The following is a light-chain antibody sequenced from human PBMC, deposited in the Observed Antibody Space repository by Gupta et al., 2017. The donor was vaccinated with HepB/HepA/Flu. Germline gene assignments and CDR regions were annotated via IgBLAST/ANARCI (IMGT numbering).Light chain of an antibody. J-gene: IGLJ3*02. V-gene: IGLV7-43*01. Sequence: QTVVTQEPSLTVSPGGTVTLTCASTTGAVTSSYYPNWFQQKPGQAPRALIYSTNNKHPWTPARFSGSLLGGKAALTLSGVQPEDEAEYYCLLYYGGAQSWVFGGGTKLTVL. CDR2: STN. CDR3: LLYYGGAQSWV. CDR1: TGAVTSSYY.